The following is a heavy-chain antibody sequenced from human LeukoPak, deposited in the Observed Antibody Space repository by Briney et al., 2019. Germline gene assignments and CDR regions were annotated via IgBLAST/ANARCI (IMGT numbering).Heavy chain of an antibody. CDR1: GFTFSSYG. CDR2: ITSTSDTI. D-gene: IGHD3-22*01. CDR3: ARSSGYPFFDY. V-gene: IGHV3-48*01. Sequence: LAGGSLRLSCAASGFTFSSYGMNWVRQAPGGGLEWLSYITSTSDTIYYADSVKGRFTSSRDNAKNSVYLQMNSLRAEDTAVYYCARSSGYPFFDYWGQGTLVTVSS. J-gene: IGHJ4*02.